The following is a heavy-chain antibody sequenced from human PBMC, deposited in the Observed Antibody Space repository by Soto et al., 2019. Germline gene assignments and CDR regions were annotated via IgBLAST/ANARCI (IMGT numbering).Heavy chain of an antibody. J-gene: IGHJ6*02. CDR3: ARGGPRSTRNYYYYGMDV. D-gene: IGHD2-2*01. Sequence: QVHLVQSGAEVKKPGASVKVSCKASGYNFTNNAISWVRQAPGQGLEWVGWITAYNGNTNYAEKLQGRVTMTTDTSTNTAYMDLTSLRSDDTAVYYCARGGPRSTRNYYYYGMDVWGQGTTVTVSS. CDR2: ITAYNGNT. V-gene: IGHV1-18*04. CDR1: GYNFTNNA.